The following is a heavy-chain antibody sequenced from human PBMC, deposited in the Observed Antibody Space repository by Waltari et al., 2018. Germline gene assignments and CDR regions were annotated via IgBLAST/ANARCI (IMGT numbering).Heavy chain of an antibody. CDR3: AKGVSGWELGSNWFDP. D-gene: IGHD1-26*01. J-gene: IGHJ5*02. CDR2: IRGSGGST. CDR1: GFTFSSYA. V-gene: IGHV3-23*01. Sequence: EVQLLESGGGLVQPGGSLRLSCAASGFTFSSYAMSWVRQAPGKGLEWVSAIRGSGGSTYYADSVKGRFTISRDNSKNTLYLQMNSLRAEDTAVYYCAKGVSGWELGSNWFDPWGQGTLVTVSS.